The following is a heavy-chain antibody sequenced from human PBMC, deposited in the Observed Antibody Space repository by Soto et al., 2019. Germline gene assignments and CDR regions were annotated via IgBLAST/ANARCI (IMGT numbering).Heavy chain of an antibody. V-gene: IGHV1-2*04. CDR1: GYTFTGYY. J-gene: IGHJ5*02. CDR2: INPNSGGT. D-gene: IGHD3-22*01. Sequence: ASVKVSCKASGYTFTGYYMHWVRQAPGQGLEWMGWINPNSGGTNYAQKFQGWVTMTRDTSISTAYMELSRLRSDDTAVYYCARDRSWYYDSSARWFDPWGQGTLVTVS. CDR3: ARDRSWYYDSSARWFDP.